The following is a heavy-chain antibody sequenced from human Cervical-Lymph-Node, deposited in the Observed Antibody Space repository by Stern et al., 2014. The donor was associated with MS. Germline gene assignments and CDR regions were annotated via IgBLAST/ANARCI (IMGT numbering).Heavy chain of an antibody. CDR1: GGTFSSYA. D-gene: IGHD4-23*01. V-gene: IGHV1-69*01. CDR2: IIPIFGTA. J-gene: IGHJ6*02. CDR3: ASPDYGGNSDYYYYGMDV. Sequence: VQLVESGAEVKKPGSSVKVSCKASGGTFSSYAISWVRQAPGQGLEWMGGIIPIFGTANYAQKFQGRVTITGDESTSTAYMELSSLRSEDTAVYYCASPDYGGNSDYYYYGMDVWGQGTTVTVSS.